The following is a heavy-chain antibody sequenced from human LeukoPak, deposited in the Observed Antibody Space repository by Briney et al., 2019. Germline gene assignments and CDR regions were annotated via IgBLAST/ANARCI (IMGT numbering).Heavy chain of an antibody. Sequence: ASVKVSCKASGYTFTSYDINWVRQAPGQGLEWMGWMNPNSGNTVYAQKFQRRVTMTRNTSISTAYMELSSLRSEDTAVYYCARGYGDYAFDYYYYMDVWGKGTMVTVSS. D-gene: IGHD4-17*01. CDR2: MNPNSGNT. V-gene: IGHV1-8*01. CDR3: ARGYGDYAFDYYYYMDV. CDR1: GYTFTSYD. J-gene: IGHJ6*03.